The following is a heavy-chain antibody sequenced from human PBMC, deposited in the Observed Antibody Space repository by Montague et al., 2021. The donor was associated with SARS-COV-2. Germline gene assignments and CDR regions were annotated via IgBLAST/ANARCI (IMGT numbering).Heavy chain of an antibody. Sequence: SLRLSCAASGFTFSSYEMNWVRQAPGKGLEWVSYISSSGSTIYYADSVKGRFTFSRDNAKNSLYLQMNSLRAEDTAVYYCASEQYCSGGSCFYDAFDIWGQGTMVTVSS. J-gene: IGHJ3*02. CDR1: GFTFSSYE. V-gene: IGHV3-48*03. CDR2: ISSSGSTI. D-gene: IGHD2-15*01. CDR3: ASEQYCSGGSCFYDAFDI.